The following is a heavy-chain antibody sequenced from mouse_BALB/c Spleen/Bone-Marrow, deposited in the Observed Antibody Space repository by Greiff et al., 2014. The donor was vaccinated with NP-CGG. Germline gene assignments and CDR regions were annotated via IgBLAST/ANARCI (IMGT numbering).Heavy chain of an antibody. Sequence: EVQLQQSGAELVRPGASVKLSCTASGFTFTDYYMHWVKQRPGQGLEWIGWIDPEDGGTEYDQKFQGKATLTADKSSNTAYLQRSRLTDEATAYYYGNGNKKAMDYWGQGTSVTVSS. V-gene: IGHV14-4*02. D-gene: IGHD2-1*01. CDR3: NGNKKAMDY. CDR1: GFTFTDYY. J-gene: IGHJ4*01. CDR2: IDPEDGGT.